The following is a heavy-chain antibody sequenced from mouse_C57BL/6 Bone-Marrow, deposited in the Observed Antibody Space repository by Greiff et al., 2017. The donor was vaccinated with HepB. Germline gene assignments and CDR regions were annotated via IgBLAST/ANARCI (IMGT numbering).Heavy chain of an antibody. V-gene: IGHV4-1*01. CDR1: GIDFSRYW. CDR2: INPDSSTI. Sequence: EADGIDFSRYWMSWVRRAPGKGLEWIGEINPDSSTINYAPSLKDKFIISRDNAKNTLYLQMSKVRSEDTALYYCARRDYGSSPHWYFDVWGTGTTVTVSS. D-gene: IGHD1-1*01. CDR3: ARRDYGSSPHWYFDV. J-gene: IGHJ1*03.